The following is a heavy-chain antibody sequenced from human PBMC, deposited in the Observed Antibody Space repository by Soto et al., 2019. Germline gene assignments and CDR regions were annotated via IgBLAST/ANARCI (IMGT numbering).Heavy chain of an antibody. D-gene: IGHD3-10*01. Sequence: ASVKVSCRASGYTFTNYGISWVRQAPGQGLEWMGWINTYNGNTNHAQKLQGRVTMTTDTSTSTAYMELRSLRSDDTAVYYCARGVGSGTYYNQYNWFDPWGQGTLVTVSS. CDR1: GYTFTNYG. CDR2: INTYNGNT. J-gene: IGHJ5*02. CDR3: ARGVGSGTYYNQYNWFDP. V-gene: IGHV1-18*01.